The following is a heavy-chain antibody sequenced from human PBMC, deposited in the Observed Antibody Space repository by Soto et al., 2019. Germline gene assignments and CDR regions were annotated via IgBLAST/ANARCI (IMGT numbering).Heavy chain of an antibody. CDR3: AKNYGSGSFYDYYMDV. V-gene: IGHV3-30*18. D-gene: IGHD3-10*01. Sequence: TGGSLRLSCAASGFTFRSYGMHWVRQAPGKGLEWVAVISYDGSTKYYADSVKGRFTISRDNSKNTLYLQMNSLRAEDTAVYYCAKNYGSGSFYDYYMDVWGKGTTVTVSS. CDR1: GFTFRSYG. J-gene: IGHJ6*03. CDR2: ISYDGSTK.